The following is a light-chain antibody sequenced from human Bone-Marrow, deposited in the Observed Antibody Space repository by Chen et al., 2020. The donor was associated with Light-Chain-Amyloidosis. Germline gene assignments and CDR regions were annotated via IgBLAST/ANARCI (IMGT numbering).Light chain of an antibody. CDR3: QSADSSGTYEVI. Sequence: SYELTQPPSVSVSPGQTASITCSGDKLGDKYACWYQQKPGQSPVLVIYQDIKRPSGISERFSGSSSGTTATLTISGVQAEDEADYHCQSADSSGTYEVIFGGGTKLTVL. CDR2: QDI. V-gene: IGLV3-25*03. J-gene: IGLJ2*01. CDR1: KLGDKY.